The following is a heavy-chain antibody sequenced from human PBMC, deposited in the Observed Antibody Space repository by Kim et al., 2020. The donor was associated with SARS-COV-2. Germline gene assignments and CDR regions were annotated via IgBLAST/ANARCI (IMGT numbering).Heavy chain of an antibody. J-gene: IGHJ4*02. V-gene: IGHV4-34*01. D-gene: IGHD3-10*01. CDR1: GGSFSGYY. CDR3: ARVGSGPSDFDY. CDR2: INHSGST. Sequence: SETLSLTCAVYGGSFSGYYWSWIRQPPGKGLEWIGEINHSGSTNYNPSLKSRVTISVDTSKNQFSLKLSSVTAADTAVYYCARVGSGPSDFDYWGQGTLVTVSS.